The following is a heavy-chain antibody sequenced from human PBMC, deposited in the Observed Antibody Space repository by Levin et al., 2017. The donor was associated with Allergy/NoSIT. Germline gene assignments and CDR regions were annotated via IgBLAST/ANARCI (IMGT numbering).Heavy chain of an antibody. CDR2: ISSNGGST. Sequence: SCSASGFTFSSYAMHWVRQAPGKGLEYVSAISSNGGSTYYADSVKGRFTISRDNSKNTLYLQMSSLRAEDTAVYYCVKGIGTDTAMAARVYYFDYWGQGTLVTVSS. V-gene: IGHV3-64D*06. J-gene: IGHJ4*02. CDR3: VKGIGTDTAMAARVYYFDY. D-gene: IGHD5-18*01. CDR1: GFTFSSYA.